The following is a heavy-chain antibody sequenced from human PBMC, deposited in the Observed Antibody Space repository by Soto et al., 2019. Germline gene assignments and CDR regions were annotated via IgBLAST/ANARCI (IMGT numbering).Heavy chain of an antibody. D-gene: IGHD5-12*01. V-gene: IGHV2-5*02. CDR2: IYWDEDK. CDR1: GFSLRTRGVA. J-gene: IGHJ4*02. CDR3: AHSPRGYAYYFDY. Sequence: KESGPTLVKPTQTLTLTCTFSGFSLRTRGVAVGWFRQPPGKALEWLALIYWDEDKWYSPSLKSRLTIADDTSKNQVVLTMTNVDPVDTATYYCAHSPRGYAYYFDYWGQGILVTVSS.